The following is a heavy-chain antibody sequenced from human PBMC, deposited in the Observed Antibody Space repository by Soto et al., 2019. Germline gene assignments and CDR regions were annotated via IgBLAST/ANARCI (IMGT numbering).Heavy chain of an antibody. CDR3: ARGLNGYLHYFDY. CDR1: GYTFTSYA. J-gene: IGHJ4*02. CDR2: INAGNGNT. D-gene: IGHD5-18*01. Sequence: ASVKVSCKASGYTFTSYAMHWVRQAPGQRLEWMGWINAGNGNTKYSQKFQGRVTITRDTSASTAYMELSSLRSEDTAVYYCARGLNGYLHYFDYWGQGTPVTAPQ. V-gene: IGHV1-3*01.